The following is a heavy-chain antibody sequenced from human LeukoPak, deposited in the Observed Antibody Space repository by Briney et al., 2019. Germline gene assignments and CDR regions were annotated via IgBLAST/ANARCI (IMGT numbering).Heavy chain of an antibody. CDR1: GFTVSNNY. J-gene: IGHJ5*02. Sequence: GGSLRLSCAASGFTVSNNYMRWARQAPGKGLEWVSLIYSNGRTDYTDSVKGRFSISRDNSKNTMYLQMNSLRAEDTAMYYCASDVGPWGQGTLVTVSS. CDR3: ASDVGP. D-gene: IGHD2-15*01. CDR2: IYSNGRT. V-gene: IGHV3-53*01.